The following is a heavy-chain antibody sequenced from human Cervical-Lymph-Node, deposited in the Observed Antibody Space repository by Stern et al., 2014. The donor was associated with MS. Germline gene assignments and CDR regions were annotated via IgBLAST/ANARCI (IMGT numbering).Heavy chain of an antibody. CDR1: GYSFSSYW. J-gene: IGHJ2*01. V-gene: IGHV5-51*01. D-gene: IGHD3-16*01. CDR2: LYPGDADT. CDR3: ARFTTGSDYYFDL. Sequence: VQLGQSGAAMKKPGESLKISCTGSGYSFSSYWIGWVRQMHATGLEWMGILYPGDADTRHSPSFQGQVTISADKSITTAYLQLGSLRASDTAMYYCARFTTGSDYYFDLWGRGTLVTVSS.